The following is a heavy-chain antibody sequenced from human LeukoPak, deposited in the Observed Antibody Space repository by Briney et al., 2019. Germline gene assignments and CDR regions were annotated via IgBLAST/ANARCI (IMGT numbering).Heavy chain of an antibody. CDR1: GGSISSYY. CDR2: IYYSGSI. Sequence: SETLSLTCTVSGGSISSYYWSWIRQPPGKGLEWIGYIYYSGSINYSPSLKSRVTISADTSRNQFTLKLSSVTAVDTAVYYCARHGYSGYAVDYWGQGTLVTVSS. D-gene: IGHD5-12*01. V-gene: IGHV4-59*08. J-gene: IGHJ4*02. CDR3: ARHGYSGYAVDY.